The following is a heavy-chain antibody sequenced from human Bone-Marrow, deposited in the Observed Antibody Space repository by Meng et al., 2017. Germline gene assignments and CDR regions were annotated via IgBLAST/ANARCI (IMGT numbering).Heavy chain of an antibody. D-gene: IGHD1-7*01. V-gene: IGHV4-4*02. CDR3: GRDQGRELINH. CDR2: VYHRGDT. Sequence: QVQLQESGPGLVKPSGTLSLPCTVSGDSISSDLWWSWVRQPPGKGLEWIGEVYHRGDTNYNPSLKSRVDISVDKSKNQFYLSLFSVTAADTAVYYCGRDQGRELINHWGQGTLVTVSS. J-gene: IGHJ4*02. CDR1: GDSISSDLW.